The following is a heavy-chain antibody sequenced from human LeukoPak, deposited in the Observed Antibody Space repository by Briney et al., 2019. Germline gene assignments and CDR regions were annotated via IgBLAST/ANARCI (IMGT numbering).Heavy chain of an antibody. CDR2: IYTSGST. J-gene: IGHJ4*02. D-gene: IGHD3-10*01. CDR3: AVIVRGVEDY. CDR1: GGSISSYY. Sequence: SETLSLTCTVSGGSISSYYWSWIRQSPGKGLEWIGYIYTSGSTNYNPSLKSRVTISVDTSKNQFSLKLSSVTAADTAVYYCAVIVRGVEDYWGQGTLVTVSS. V-gene: IGHV4-4*09.